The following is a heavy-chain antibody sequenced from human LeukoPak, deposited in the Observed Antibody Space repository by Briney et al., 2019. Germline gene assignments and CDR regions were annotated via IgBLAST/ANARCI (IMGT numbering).Heavy chain of an antibody. CDR3: VRGSYGAYDY. V-gene: IGHV3-21*01. Sequence: PGGFLRLSCAASGFNFNTYTMNWVRQAPGKGLEWVSSISSDSSYIYYADAVHGRFTVSRDNAKYSLYLQMNSLRAEDTAVYYCVRGSYGAYDYWGQGSLVTVSS. CDR1: GFNFNTYT. D-gene: IGHD4-17*01. J-gene: IGHJ4*02. CDR2: ISSDSSYI.